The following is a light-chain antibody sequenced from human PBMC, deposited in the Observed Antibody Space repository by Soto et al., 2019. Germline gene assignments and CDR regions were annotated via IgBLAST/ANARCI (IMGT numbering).Light chain of an antibody. CDR1: SSDVGGYEY. V-gene: IGLV2-14*01. CDR3: SSYTSSSTLL. J-gene: IGLJ1*01. CDR2: EVS. Sequence: SVLTQPASVSGSAGQSITISCTGTSSDVGGYEYVSWYQQHPGRAPKLMIYEVSNRPSGVSNRFSGSKSGNTASLTISGLQAVDEADYYCSSYTSSSTLLFGTGTKATVL.